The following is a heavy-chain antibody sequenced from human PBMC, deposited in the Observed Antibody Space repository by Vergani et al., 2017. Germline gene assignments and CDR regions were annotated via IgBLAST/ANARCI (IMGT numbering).Heavy chain of an antibody. Sequence: QVQLVESGGGVVQPGRSLRLSCAASGFTFSSYGMHWVRQAPGKGLDWVAVISYDGSNKYYADSVKGRFTISRDNSKNTLYLQMNRLRAEDTAVYYCAKVNYYYYGMDVWGQGTTVTVSS. V-gene: IGHV3-30*18. CDR2: ISYDGSNK. J-gene: IGHJ6*02. CDR3: AKVNYYYYGMDV. CDR1: GFTFSSYG.